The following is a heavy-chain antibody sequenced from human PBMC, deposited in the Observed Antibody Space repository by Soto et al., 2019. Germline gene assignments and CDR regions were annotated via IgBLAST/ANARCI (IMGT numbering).Heavy chain of an antibody. J-gene: IGHJ6*02. CDR2: IIPIFGTA. CDR1: GGTFSSYA. CDR3: APDITGTTLSYYYYGMDV. D-gene: IGHD1-7*01. V-gene: IGHV1-69*13. Sequence: SVKVSFKASGGTFSSYAISWVRQAPGQGLEWMGGIIPIFGTANYAQKFQGRVTITADESTSTAYMELSSLRSEDTAVYYCAPDITGTTLSYYYYGMDVWGQGTTVTVSS.